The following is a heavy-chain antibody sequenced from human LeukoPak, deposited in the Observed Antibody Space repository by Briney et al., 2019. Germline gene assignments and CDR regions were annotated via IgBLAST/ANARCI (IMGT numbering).Heavy chain of an antibody. Sequence: SETLSLTCAVSGGSISSNSYFWGWIRQPPGKGLEWIGSFYYSGSTYYNPSLKSRVTISVDTSKNHFSLNLNSVTAADTAVYYCARPLRGGLVSIGMDVWGQGTTVTVSS. J-gene: IGHJ6*02. CDR1: GGSISSNSYF. CDR2: FYYSGST. CDR3: ARPLRGGLVSIGMDV. D-gene: IGHD5-12*01. V-gene: IGHV4-39*02.